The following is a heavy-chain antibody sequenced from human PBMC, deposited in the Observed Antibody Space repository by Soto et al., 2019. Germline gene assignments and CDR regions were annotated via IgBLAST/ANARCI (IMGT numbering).Heavy chain of an antibody. CDR2: IKSNSDGGTT. D-gene: IGHD2-2*01. V-gene: IGHV3-15*01. J-gene: IGHJ4*02. CDR3: TTDTSSRKYDY. Sequence: EVQLVESGGGLVKPGASLRLSCAASGFTFGDAWMSWVRQAPGKGLEWVGRIKSNSDGGTTDYAAPVKGRFTISRDDSKNTMYLQMNSLKTDDTAVYYCTTDTSSRKYDYWGQGTLVSVSS. CDR1: GFTFGDAW.